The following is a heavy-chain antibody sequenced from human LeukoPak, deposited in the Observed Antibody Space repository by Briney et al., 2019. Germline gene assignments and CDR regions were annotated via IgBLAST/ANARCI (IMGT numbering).Heavy chain of an antibody. CDR2: INHSGST. D-gene: IGHD6-13*01. J-gene: IGHJ5*02. CDR3: ARGRRSSSWYAHNWFDP. V-gene: IGHV4-34*01. Sequence: SETLSLTCAVYGGSSSGYYWSWIRQPPGKGLEWIGEINHSGSTNYNPSLKSRVTISVDTSKNQFSLKLSSVTAADTAVYYCARGRRSSSWYAHNWFDPWGQGTLVTVSS. CDR1: GGSSSGYY.